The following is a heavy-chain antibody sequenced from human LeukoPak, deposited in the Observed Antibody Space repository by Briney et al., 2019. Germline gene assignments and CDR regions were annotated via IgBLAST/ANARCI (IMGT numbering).Heavy chain of an antibody. CDR3: ARDLRITMVRGVIGF. J-gene: IGHJ6*04. Sequence: ASVKVSCKASGYTFTGYYMHWVRQAPGQGLEWMGWINPNSGGTNYAQKFQGRVTMTRDTSISTAYMELSRLRSDDTAVYYCARDLRITMVRGVIGFWGKGTTVTVSS. CDR1: GYTFTGYY. CDR2: INPNSGGT. D-gene: IGHD3-10*01. V-gene: IGHV1-2*02.